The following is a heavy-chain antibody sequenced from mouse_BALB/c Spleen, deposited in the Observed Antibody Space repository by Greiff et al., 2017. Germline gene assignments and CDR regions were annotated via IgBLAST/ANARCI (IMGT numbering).Heavy chain of an antibody. V-gene: IGHV5-17*02. Sequence: EVKVVESGGGLVQPGGSRKLSCAASGFTFSSFGMHWVRQAPEKGLEWVAYISSGSSTIYYAVTVKGRFTISRDNPKNTLFLQMTSLRSEDTAMYYCARSGWLLRGGFDYWGQGTTLTVSS. CDR3: ARSGWLLRGGFDY. J-gene: IGHJ2*01. D-gene: IGHD2-3*01. CDR2: ISSGSSTI. CDR1: GFTFSSFG.